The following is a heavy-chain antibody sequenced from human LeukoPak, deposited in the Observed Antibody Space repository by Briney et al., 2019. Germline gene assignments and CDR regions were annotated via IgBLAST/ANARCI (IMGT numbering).Heavy chain of an antibody. Sequence: GGSLRLSCAASGFTFSSYAMSWVRQAPGKGLEWVPAISGSGGSTYYADSVKGRFTISRDNSKNTLYLQMNSLRAEDTAVYYCAVVVAATGNDYWGQGTLVTVSS. D-gene: IGHD2-15*01. CDR1: GFTFSSYA. J-gene: IGHJ4*02. V-gene: IGHV3-23*01. CDR2: ISGSGGST. CDR3: AVVVAATGNDY.